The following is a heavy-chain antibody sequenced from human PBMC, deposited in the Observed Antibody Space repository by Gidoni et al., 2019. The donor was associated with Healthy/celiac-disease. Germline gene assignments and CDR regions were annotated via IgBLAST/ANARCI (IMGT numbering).Heavy chain of an antibody. CDR1: GFTFSSYG. CDR3: AKGYSSEDAFDI. Sequence: QVQLVESGGGVVQPGRSLRLSCAASGFTFSSYGMHWVRQAPGKGLEWVAVISYDGSNKYYAYSVKGRFTISRDNSKNTLYLQMNSLGAEDTAVYYCAKGYSSEDAFDIWGQGTMVTVSS. V-gene: IGHV3-30*18. D-gene: IGHD6-19*01. CDR2: ISYDGSNK. J-gene: IGHJ3*02.